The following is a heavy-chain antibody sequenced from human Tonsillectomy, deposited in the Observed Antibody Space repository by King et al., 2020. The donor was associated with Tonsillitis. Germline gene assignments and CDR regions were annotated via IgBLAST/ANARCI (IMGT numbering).Heavy chain of an antibody. CDR2: IYYSGST. V-gene: IGHV4-31*03. D-gene: IGHD3-3*01. CDR3: ARGGNGYDFWSGYYSAMNWFDP. J-gene: IGHJ5*02. Sequence: VQLQESGPGLVKPSQTLSLTCTVSGGSISSGGYYWSWIRQHPGKGLEWIGYIYYSGSTYYNPSLKSRVTISVDTSKNQFSLKLSSVTAADTAVYYCARGGNGYDFWSGYYSAMNWFDPWGQGTLVTVSS. CDR1: GGSISSGGYY.